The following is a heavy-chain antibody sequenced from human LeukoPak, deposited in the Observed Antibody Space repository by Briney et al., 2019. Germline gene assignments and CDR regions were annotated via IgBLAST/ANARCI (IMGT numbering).Heavy chain of an antibody. D-gene: IGHD6-19*01. Sequence: PGGSLRLSCAASEFSVGSNYMTWVRQAPGKGLEWVSVISNSGGSTDYADSVKGRFTISRDNSKNTLYLQMNSLRAGDTAVYYCAKVPLRSGWKVFDYWGQGTLVTVSS. V-gene: IGHV3-23*01. CDR1: EFSVGSNY. J-gene: IGHJ4*02. CDR3: AKVPLRSGWKVFDY. CDR2: ISNSGGST.